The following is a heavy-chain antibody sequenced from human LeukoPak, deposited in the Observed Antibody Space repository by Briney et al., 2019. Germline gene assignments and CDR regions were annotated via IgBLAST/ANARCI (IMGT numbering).Heavy chain of an antibody. CDR3: ARDSADAFDI. V-gene: IGHV4-34*11. CDR1: GGSFSGYY. Sequence: SETLSLTCAVYGGSFSGYYWSWIRQPPGKGLEWIGYIYYTGSTNYNPSLKSRVTISIDPSKNQFSLILSSVTAADTALYYCARDSADAFDIWGQGTMVTVSS. CDR2: IYYTGST. J-gene: IGHJ3*02. D-gene: IGHD3-10*01.